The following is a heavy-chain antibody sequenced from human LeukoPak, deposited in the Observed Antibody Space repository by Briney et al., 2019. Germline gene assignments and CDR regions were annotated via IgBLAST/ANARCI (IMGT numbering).Heavy chain of an antibody. D-gene: IGHD3-3*01. Sequence: MTSETLSLTCTVSGGSISNGDHYWSWIRQPPGKGLEWIGEINHSGSTNYNPSLKSRVTISVDTSKNQFSLKLSSVTAADTAVYYCAREFRDYNFWSGYRQSYYFDYWGQGTLVTVSS. CDR1: GGSISNGDHY. J-gene: IGHJ4*02. CDR3: AREFRDYNFWSGYRQSYYFDY. CDR2: INHSGST. V-gene: IGHV4-39*07.